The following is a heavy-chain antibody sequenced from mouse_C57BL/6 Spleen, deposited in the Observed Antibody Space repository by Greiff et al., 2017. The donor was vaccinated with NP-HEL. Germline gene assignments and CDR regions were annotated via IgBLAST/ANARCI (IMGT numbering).Heavy chain of an antibody. CDR2: IRNKANGYTT. V-gene: IGHV7-3*01. CDR1: GFTFTDYY. CDR3: ARLGYGSFDY. Sequence: DVKLVESGGGLVQPGGSLSLSCAASGFTFTDYYMSWVRQPPGKALEWLGFIRNKANGYTTEYSASVKGRFTISRDNSQSILYLQMNALRAEDSATYYCARLGYGSFDYWGQGTTLTVSS. J-gene: IGHJ2*01. D-gene: IGHD1-1*01.